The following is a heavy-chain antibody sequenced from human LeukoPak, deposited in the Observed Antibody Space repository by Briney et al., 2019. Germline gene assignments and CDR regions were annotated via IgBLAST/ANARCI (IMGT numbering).Heavy chain of an antibody. D-gene: IGHD6-6*01. CDR3: ARAPARIAARPRNWFDP. J-gene: IGHJ5*02. V-gene: IGHV1-8*01. Sequence: ASVKVSCKASGYTFTSYDINWVRQATGQGLEWMGWMNPNSGNTGYAQKFQGRVTMTRNTSISTAYMELSSLRSEDTAVYYCARAPARIAARPRNWFDPWGQGTLVTVSS. CDR1: GYTFTSYD. CDR2: MNPNSGNT.